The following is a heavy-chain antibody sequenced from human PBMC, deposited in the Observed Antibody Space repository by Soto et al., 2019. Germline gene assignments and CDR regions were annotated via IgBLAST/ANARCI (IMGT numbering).Heavy chain of an antibody. CDR1: GGSSSSGGYS. D-gene: IGHD2-15*01. CDR2: IYHSGST. V-gene: IGHV4-30-2*01. Sequence: QLQLQESGSGLVKPSQTLSLTCAVSGGSSSSGGYSWSWLRQPPGKGLEWIGYIYHSGSTYYNPTLKSRVTISVDGSKNQLSLKLSSVTAADTAVYYCARGQLVAAQHWGGGALVTVSS. J-gene: IGHJ4*02. CDR3: ARGQLVAAQH.